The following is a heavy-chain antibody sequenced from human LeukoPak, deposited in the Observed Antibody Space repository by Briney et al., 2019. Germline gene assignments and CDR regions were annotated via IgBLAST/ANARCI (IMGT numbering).Heavy chain of an antibody. D-gene: IGHD3-9*01. J-gene: IGHJ4*02. Sequence: SETLSLTCAVYGGSFSGYYWSWIRQPPGKGLEWIGEINHSGSTNYNPSLKSRVTISVDTSKNQFSLKLSSVTAADTAVYYCASFSYDILTGYPPGGFDYWGQGTLVTVSS. CDR2: INHSGST. CDR1: GGSFSGYY. V-gene: IGHV4-34*01. CDR3: ASFSYDILTGYPPGGFDY.